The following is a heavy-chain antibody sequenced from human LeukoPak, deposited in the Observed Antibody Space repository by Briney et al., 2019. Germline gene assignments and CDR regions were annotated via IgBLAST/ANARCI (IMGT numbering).Heavy chain of an antibody. D-gene: IGHD3-10*01. V-gene: IGHV3-7*01. CDR3: ARDPHYYGSGSYYLPYYFDY. J-gene: IGHJ4*02. Sequence: GGSPRLSCAASGFTFSSYWMSWVRQAPGKGLEWVANIKQDGSEKYYVDSVKGRFTISRDNAKNSLYLQMNSLRAEDTAVYYCARDPHYYGSGSYYLPYYFDYWGQGTLVTVSS. CDR1: GFTFSSYW. CDR2: IKQDGSEK.